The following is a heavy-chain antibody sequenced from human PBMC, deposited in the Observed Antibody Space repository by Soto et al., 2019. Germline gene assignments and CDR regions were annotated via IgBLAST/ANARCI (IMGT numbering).Heavy chain of an antibody. D-gene: IGHD2-15*01. J-gene: IGHJ4*02. Sequence: EVQLVDSGGGLVQPGRSLRLSCAASGFTFDDYSMHWVRQAPGKGLEWVSSISWRSGNIGYADSVKGRFTISRDNAKNSLYLQMNSPRVEDTALYYCAKGCGGSCLSHWGQGTLVTVSS. V-gene: IGHV3-9*01. CDR2: ISWRSGNI. CDR3: AKGCGGSCLSH. CDR1: GFTFDDYS.